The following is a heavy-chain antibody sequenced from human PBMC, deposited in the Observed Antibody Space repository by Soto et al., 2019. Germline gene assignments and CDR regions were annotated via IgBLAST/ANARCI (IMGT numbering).Heavy chain of an antibody. V-gene: IGHV1-18*01. Sequence: QVQLVQSGAELKKPGDSVKVSCKASGYTFTNYGISWVRQAPGQGLEWMGWINTYHGNTKYAQKLQGRVTMTKDTSTSTAYMELTSLRSADTSVYYCARSPGYSASWGYFYYGLKIWGQGTTVIVSS. CDR2: INTYHGNT. CDR3: ARSPGYSASWGYFYYGLKI. D-gene: IGHD6-13*01. CDR1: GYTFTNYG. J-gene: IGHJ6*02.